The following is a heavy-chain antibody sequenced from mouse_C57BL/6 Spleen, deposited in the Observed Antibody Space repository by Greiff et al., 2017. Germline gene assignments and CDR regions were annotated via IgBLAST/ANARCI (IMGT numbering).Heavy chain of an antibody. D-gene: IGHD2-4*01. CDR1: GFTFSSYT. V-gene: IGHV5-9*01. Sequence: EVQGVESGGGLVKPGGSLKLSCAASGFTFSSYTMSWVRQTPEKRLEWVATISGGGGNTYYPDNVKGRFTISRDNAKNTLYLQMSSLRSEDTALYDCARGGYDYFFAYWGQGTLVTVSA. J-gene: IGHJ3*01. CDR3: ARGGYDYFFAY. CDR2: ISGGGGNT.